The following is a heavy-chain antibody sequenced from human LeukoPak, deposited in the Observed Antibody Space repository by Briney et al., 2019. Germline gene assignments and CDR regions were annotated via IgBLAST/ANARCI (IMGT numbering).Heavy chain of an antibody. CDR1: GFTFSSYA. J-gene: IGHJ4*02. Sequence: GGSLRLSCAASGFTFSSYAMSWVRQAPGKGLEWVSAISGSGGSTYYADSVKGRFTISRDNSKNTLYLQMNSLRAEDTAVYYCAKGLLPPLAAASNSAPDYWGQGTLVTVSS. CDR3: AKGLLPPLAAASNSAPDY. CDR2: ISGSGGST. V-gene: IGHV3-23*01. D-gene: IGHD6-13*01.